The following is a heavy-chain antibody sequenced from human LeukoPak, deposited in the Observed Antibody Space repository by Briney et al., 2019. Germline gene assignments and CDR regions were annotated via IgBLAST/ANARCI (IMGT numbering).Heavy chain of an antibody. J-gene: IGHJ4*02. CDR1: GGTFSSYA. CDR3: ASPSIYDSSGYYGWYFDY. CDR2: IILILGIA. D-gene: IGHD3-22*01. V-gene: IGHV1-69*04. Sequence: ASVKVSCKASGGTFSSYAISWVRQAPGQGLEWMGRIILILGIANYAQKFQGRVTITADKSTSTAYMELSSLRSEDTAVYYCASPSIYDSSGYYGWYFDYWGQGTLVTVSS.